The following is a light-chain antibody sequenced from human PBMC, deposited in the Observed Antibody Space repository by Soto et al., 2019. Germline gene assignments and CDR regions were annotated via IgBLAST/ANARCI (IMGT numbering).Light chain of an antibody. CDR3: QQYGNSPIT. CDR1: QSVSSNY. CDR2: GAS. V-gene: IGKV3-20*01. Sequence: ETVLTQSPRTLSLSPGERATLSCRASQSVSSNYLDWYQQKPGQAPRLLIYGASSRATGIPDRFSGSGSGTDFTLTITRLEPEDFAVYDCQQYGNSPITFGQGTRLEIK. J-gene: IGKJ5*01.